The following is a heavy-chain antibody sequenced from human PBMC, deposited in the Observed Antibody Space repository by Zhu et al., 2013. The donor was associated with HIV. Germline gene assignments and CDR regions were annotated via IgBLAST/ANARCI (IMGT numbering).Heavy chain of an antibody. V-gene: IGHV1-18*01. CDR3: ARDKERGFPGSFDL. J-gene: IGHJ2*01. Sequence: QVQLVQSGAEVKKPGASVKVSCKASGYTFTSYDITWVRQAPGQGLEWMGWMSAYNDYTDYAQKFKGRVTMTIDIYTSTFYMDLARLRFDDTAVYYCARDKERGFPGSFDLWGRGTPVSVSS. D-gene: IGHD2-15*01. CDR2: MSAYNDYT. CDR1: GYTFTSYD.